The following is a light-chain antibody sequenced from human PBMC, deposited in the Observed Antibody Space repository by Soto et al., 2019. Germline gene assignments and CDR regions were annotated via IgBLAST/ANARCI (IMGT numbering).Light chain of an antibody. V-gene: IGLV2-14*01. CDR3: SSYTSSSTLYV. CDR2: EVS. Sequence: LTQPASVSGSPGQSITISCTGPSSDVGGYNYVSWYQQHPGKAPKLMIYEVSNRPSGVSNRFSGSKSGNTASLTISGLQAEDEADYYCSSYTSSSTLYVFGTGTKVTV. CDR1: SSDVGGYNY. J-gene: IGLJ1*01.